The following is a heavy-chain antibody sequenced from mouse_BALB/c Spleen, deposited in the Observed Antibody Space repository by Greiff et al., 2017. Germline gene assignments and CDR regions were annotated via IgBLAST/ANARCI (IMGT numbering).Heavy chain of an antibody. D-gene: IGHD1-2*01. V-gene: IGHV1S137*01. CDR2: ISTYYGDA. CDR1: GYTFTDYA. J-gene: IGHJ4*01. CDR3: ARGLRLSSMDD. Sequence: QVQLKQSGAELVRPGVSVKLSCKGSGYTFTDYAMHWVKQSHAKSLEWIGVISTYYGDASYNQKFKGKATMTVDKSSSTAYMELARLTSEDSAIYYCARGLRLSSMDDWGQGTSVTVSS.